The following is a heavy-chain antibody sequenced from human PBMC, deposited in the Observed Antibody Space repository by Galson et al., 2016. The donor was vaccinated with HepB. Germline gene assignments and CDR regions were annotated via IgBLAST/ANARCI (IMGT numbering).Heavy chain of an antibody. CDR1: GGAFSSDA. V-gene: IGHV1-69*15. CDR2: IIPVFGTP. D-gene: IGHD3-10*01. J-gene: IGHJ6*02. Sequence: SCKASGGAFSSDAISWVRQAPGQGLEWMGRIIPVFGTPTYALRFQGRVKITADESTSTAYMEVRSLRSEDTALYYCARDNTLVRGVLSAMDVWGQGTTVIVSS. CDR3: ARDNTLVRGVLSAMDV.